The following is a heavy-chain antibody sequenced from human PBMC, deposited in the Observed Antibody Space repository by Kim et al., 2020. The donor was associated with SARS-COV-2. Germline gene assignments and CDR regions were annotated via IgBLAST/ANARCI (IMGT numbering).Heavy chain of an antibody. J-gene: IGHJ4*02. V-gene: IGHV3-23*01. CDR3: ATPRVVVPAAPFDY. Sequence: GGSLRLSCAASGFTFSSYALSWVRQAPGKGLEWVSAISGSGGSTYNADPVKDRFTISRDNPKKTLYLQMNSLRAEDTAVYYFATPRVVVPAAPFDYWGQGTLFTVSS. CDR2: ISGSGGST. CDR1: GFTFSSYA. D-gene: IGHD2-2*01.